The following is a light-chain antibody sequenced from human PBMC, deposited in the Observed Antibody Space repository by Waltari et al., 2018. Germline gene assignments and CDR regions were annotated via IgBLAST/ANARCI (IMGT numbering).Light chain of an antibody. Sequence: LVLTPSPSASASLGASVTLTCSLPGEYSAYAIAWHQLLPRKGPRYLMTVNSDGSHKKGEGISDRFSGSSSDLDRNLIISRLQADDEADYFCQTWGTGFQVFGSGTKLTVL. CDR1: GEYSAYA. CDR3: QTWGTGFQV. CDR2: VNSDGSH. J-gene: IGLJ3*02. V-gene: IGLV4-69*01.